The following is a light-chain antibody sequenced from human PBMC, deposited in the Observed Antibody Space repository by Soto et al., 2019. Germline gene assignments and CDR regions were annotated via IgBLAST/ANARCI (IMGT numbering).Light chain of an antibody. CDR3: SSYTRNSALV. CDR2: EVI. J-gene: IGLJ1*01. V-gene: IGLV2-14*01. Sequence: HSVLTQPSSGCGSPGQSITVSCTGTSSDVGVYGSVSWFQQHPGKAPKLMIYEVINRPSGVSNRFSGSKYGNTAYLTISGLQPEDEADYYCSSYTRNSALVFGSGTTVTVL. CDR1: SSDVGVYGS.